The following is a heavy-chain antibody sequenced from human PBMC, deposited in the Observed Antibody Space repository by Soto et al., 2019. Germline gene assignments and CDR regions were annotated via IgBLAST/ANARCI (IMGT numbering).Heavy chain of an antibody. CDR1: GFTFSSYA. D-gene: IGHD3-10*01. CDR2: ISGSGGST. Sequence: PVGSLRLSCADSGFTFSSYAMSWVRQAPGKGLECVSAISGSGGSTYYADSVKGRFTISRDNSKNTLYLQMNSLRAEDTAVYYCVKSPYGSGMGWFDPWGQGTLVTVSS. V-gene: IGHV3-23*01. J-gene: IGHJ5*02. CDR3: VKSPYGSGMGWFDP.